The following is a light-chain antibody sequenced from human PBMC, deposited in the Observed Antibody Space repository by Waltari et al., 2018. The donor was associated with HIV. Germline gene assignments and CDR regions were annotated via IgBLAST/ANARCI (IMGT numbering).Light chain of an antibody. CDR3: SSYTSSSTYV. J-gene: IGLJ1*01. Sequence: QSALTQPASVSGSPGQSITISCTGTSSAVGGYHYVSWYQQHPGKAPNLMIYDVSNRPSGVSNRFSGSKSGNTASLTISGLQAEDEADYYCSSYTSSSTYVFGTGTKVTVL. CDR2: DVS. V-gene: IGLV2-14*03. CDR1: SSAVGGYHY.